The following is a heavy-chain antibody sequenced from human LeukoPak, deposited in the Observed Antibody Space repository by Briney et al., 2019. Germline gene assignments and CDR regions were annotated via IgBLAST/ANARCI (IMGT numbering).Heavy chain of an antibody. D-gene: IGHD7-27*01. CDR1: GFTFSSYT. J-gene: IGHJ4*02. CDR3: AKDGGLWVSAHWGDS. CDR2: ITTSDGNT. V-gene: IGHV3-23*01. Sequence: GGSLRLSCAASGFTFSSYTMSWVRQAPGKGLEWVSTITTSDGNTYYADSVKGRFTVSRDNSKNTLLLQMNSLRAEDTAVYYCAKDGGLWVSAHWGDSWGRGTLVTVSS.